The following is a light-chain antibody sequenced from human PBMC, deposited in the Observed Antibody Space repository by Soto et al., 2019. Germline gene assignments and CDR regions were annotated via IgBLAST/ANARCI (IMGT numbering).Light chain of an antibody. Sequence: QSALTQPASVSGSPVQSITISCTGTSSDVGSYNLVSWYQQHPGKAPKLMIYEVSKRPSGVSNRFSGSKSGNTASLTISGLQAEDEADYYCCSYAGSSTSPYVFGTGTKVTVL. V-gene: IGLV2-23*02. CDR1: SSDVGSYNL. CDR3: CSYAGSSTSPYV. CDR2: EVS. J-gene: IGLJ1*01.